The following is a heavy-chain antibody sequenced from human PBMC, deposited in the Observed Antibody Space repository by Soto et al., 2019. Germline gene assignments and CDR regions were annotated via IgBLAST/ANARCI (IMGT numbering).Heavy chain of an antibody. J-gene: IGHJ4*02. D-gene: IGHD1-1*01. CDR1: GFTFIDDG. Sequence: EGQLLESGGGLVQPGGSLTLSCTSSGFTFIDDGVSWVRQAPGKGLEWVSASRDRGGATFYADSVEGRFTMSRDSSGTTVFLHMMSLRTEDTAVYYCARMPWSLERYWGQGTLVTVSP. CDR2: SRDRGGAT. V-gene: IGHV3-23*01. CDR3: ARMPWSLERY.